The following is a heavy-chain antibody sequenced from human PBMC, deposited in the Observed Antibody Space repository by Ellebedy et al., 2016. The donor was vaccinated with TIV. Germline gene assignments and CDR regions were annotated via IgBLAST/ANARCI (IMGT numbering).Heavy chain of an antibody. Sequence: SETLSLXXTVSGGSISSYYWSWIRQPPGKGLEWIGYIYYSGSTNYNPSLKSRVTISVDTSKDQFSLKLSSVTAADTAVYYCARGPFYYYGMDVWGQGTTVTVSS. CDR1: GGSISSYY. CDR3: ARGPFYYYGMDV. J-gene: IGHJ6*02. CDR2: IYYSGST. V-gene: IGHV4-59*01.